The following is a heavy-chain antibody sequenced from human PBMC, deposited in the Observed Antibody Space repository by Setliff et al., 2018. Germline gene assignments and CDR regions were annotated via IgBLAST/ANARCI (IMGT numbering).Heavy chain of an antibody. CDR1: GGSISSQD. V-gene: IGHV4-59*06. CDR3: ALSDHYPFYYDY. CDR2: VYYSGST. Sequence: PSETLSLTCTVSGGSISSQDWSWIRQPPGKGLEWIGYVYYSGSTYYNPSLKSRVTISVDTSKNQFSLKLSSVTAADTAVYYCALSDHYPFYYDYWGLGTLVTVSS. J-gene: IGHJ4*02. D-gene: IGHD3-3*01.